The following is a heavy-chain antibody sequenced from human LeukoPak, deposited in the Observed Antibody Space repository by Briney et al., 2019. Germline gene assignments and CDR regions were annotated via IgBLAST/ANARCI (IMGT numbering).Heavy chain of an antibody. D-gene: IGHD2-2*01. J-gene: IGHJ3*02. CDR1: GFTFSSYA. Sequence: GGSLRLSCAASGFTFSSYAMSWVRQAPGKGLEWVSAISGSGGSTYYADSVKGRFTIPRDDSKNTLYLQMNSLRAEDTAVYYCAKDIVVVPAATPSHDAFDIWGQGTMVTVSS. CDR2: ISGSGGST. CDR3: AKDIVVVPAATPSHDAFDI. V-gene: IGHV3-23*01.